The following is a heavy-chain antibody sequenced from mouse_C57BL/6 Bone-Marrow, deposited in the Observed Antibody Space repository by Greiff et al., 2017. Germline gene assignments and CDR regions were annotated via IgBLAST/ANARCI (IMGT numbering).Heavy chain of an antibody. J-gene: IGHJ2*01. D-gene: IGHD1-1*01. V-gene: IGHV14-4*01. CDR1: GFNIKDDY. CDR3: TTVVHY. Sequence: DVHLVESGAELVRPGASVKLSCTASGFNIKDDYMHWVKQRPEQGLEWIGWIDPENGDTEYASKFQGKATITADTSSNTAYLQLSSLTSGDTAVYYCTTVVHYWGQGTTLTVSA. CDR2: IDPENGDT.